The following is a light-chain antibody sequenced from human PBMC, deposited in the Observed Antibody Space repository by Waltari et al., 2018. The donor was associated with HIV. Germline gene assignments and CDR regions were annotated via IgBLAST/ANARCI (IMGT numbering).Light chain of an antibody. V-gene: IGLV1-40*01. J-gene: IGLJ2*01. CDR1: SSNNGATYD. Sequence: QPVLTQPPSVSGAPGQRVTISCTRSSSNNGATYDVHWYQQRPGTAPKLLIYANHNRPSGVPDRFSGSKSGTSASLAITGLQAEDEADYYCQSYDSTLRVVFGGGTKLTVL. CDR2: ANH. CDR3: QSYDSTLRVV.